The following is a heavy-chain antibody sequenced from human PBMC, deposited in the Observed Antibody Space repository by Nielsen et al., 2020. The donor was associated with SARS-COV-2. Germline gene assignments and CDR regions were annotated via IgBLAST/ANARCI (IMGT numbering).Heavy chain of an antibody. Sequence: SVKVSCKASGGTFSSYAISWVRQAPGQGLEWMGRIIPILGIANYAQKFQGRVTMTRDTSTSTVYMELSSLRSEDTAVYYCARSDDSNSSGYYFYVILGGFDYWGQGTLVTVSS. CDR3: ARSDDSNSSGYYFYVILGGFDY. D-gene: IGHD3-22*01. CDR2: IIPILGIA. CDR1: GGTFSSYA. V-gene: IGHV1-69*04. J-gene: IGHJ4*02.